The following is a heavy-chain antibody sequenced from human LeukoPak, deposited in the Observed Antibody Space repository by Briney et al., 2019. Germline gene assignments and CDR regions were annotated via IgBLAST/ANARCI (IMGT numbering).Heavy chain of an antibody. CDR2: ISAYNGNA. V-gene: IGHV1-18*04. J-gene: IGHJ4*02. D-gene: IGHD3-9*01. CDR1: GYTFTSYG. Sequence: GASVKVSCKASGYTFTSYGISWVRQAPGQGLERMGWISAYNGNANYAQNLQGRVTMTTDTSTSTAYMELRSLRSDDTAVYYCVRYFDWPRPFDYWGQGTLVTVSS. CDR3: VRYFDWPRPFDY.